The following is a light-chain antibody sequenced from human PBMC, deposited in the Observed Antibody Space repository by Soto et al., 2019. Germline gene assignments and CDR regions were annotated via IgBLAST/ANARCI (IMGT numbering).Light chain of an antibody. CDR2: RNN. V-gene: IGLV1-47*01. J-gene: IGLJ2*01. CDR3: ASWDDSLSGPV. CDR1: SSNIGSRY. Sequence: QPVLTQPPSASGTPGQRVTISCSGSSSNIGSRYVYWYQQLPGTAPKLLIYRNNQRPSGVPDRFSGSKSGTSASLAISGLRSEDEGDFHCASWDDSLSGPVFGGGTKVTVL.